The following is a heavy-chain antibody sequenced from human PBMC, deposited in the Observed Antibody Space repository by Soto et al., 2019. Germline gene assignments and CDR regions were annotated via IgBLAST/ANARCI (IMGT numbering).Heavy chain of an antibody. CDR3: AIDYIATVVDPPGY. Sequence: QVQLVESGGGLLKPGWSLTLSCTASGITFSDYYMTWIRQAPGKGLEWVACISSSGSTIFDADSVQGRFTISRHNANNPLCMEVCSPRASASAVYYGAIDYIATVVDPPGYWGQGTRVIVSS. V-gene: IGHV3-11*01. D-gene: IGHD2-15*01. J-gene: IGHJ4*03. CDR1: GITFSDYY. CDR2: ISSSGSTI.